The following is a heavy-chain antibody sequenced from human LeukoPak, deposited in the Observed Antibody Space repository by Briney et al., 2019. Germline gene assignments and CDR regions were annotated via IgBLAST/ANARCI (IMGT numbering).Heavy chain of an antibody. J-gene: IGHJ3*02. CDR3: ARDNQWLTDAFDI. CDR2: IWYDGSNK. Sequence: GGSLRLSCAASGFTFSSYGMHWVRQAPGKGLEWVAVIWYDGSNKYYADSVKGRLTISRDNSKNTLYLQMNSLRAEDTAVYYCARDNQWLTDAFDIWGQGTMVTVSS. D-gene: IGHD6-19*01. V-gene: IGHV3-33*01. CDR1: GFTFSSYG.